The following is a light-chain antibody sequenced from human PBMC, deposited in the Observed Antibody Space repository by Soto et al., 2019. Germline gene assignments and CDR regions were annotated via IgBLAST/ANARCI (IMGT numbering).Light chain of an antibody. J-gene: IGLJ1*01. CDR2: DVS. CDR3: GSYSSSSTLYV. Sequence: QSALTQPASVSGSPGQSITISCTGASSDVGGSNYVSWYQQHPGKAPKLMIYDVSNRPSGVSNRFSGSKSGNTASLTISGLQAEDDAVYYVGSYSSSSTLYVFGTGTKLTVL. V-gene: IGLV2-14*03. CDR1: SSDVGGSNY.